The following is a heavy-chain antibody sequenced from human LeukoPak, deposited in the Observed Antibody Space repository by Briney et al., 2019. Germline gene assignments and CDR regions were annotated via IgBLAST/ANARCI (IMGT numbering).Heavy chain of an antibody. D-gene: IGHD4-17*01. Sequence: GGSLRLSCAATGFTFSSYAMSWVRQAPGEGLEWVSVINGGGGTTFYADSAKGRFTISRDNSKNTLYLQMNSLRGEDTALYYCAKDGNFGGGSPGDSFDIWGPGTMVTVSS. J-gene: IGHJ3*02. V-gene: IGHV3-23*01. CDR3: AKDGNFGGGSPGDSFDI. CDR1: GFTFSSYA. CDR2: INGGGGTT.